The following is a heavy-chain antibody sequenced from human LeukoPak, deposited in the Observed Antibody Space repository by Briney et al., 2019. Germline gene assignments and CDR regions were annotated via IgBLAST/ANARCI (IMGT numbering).Heavy chain of an antibody. J-gene: IGHJ4*02. CDR1: GFTFSSYS. V-gene: IGHV3-21*01. D-gene: IGHD1-7*01. Sequence: GSLRFSCAAFGFTFSSYSMNWVRQAPGKGLEWVSSISSSSTYIYYAGSVKGRFTFSRDNAKNSLYLQMNSLRAEDTAVYYCARDRTTGTTFDYWGQGTLVTVSS. CDR2: ISSSSTYI. CDR3: ARDRTTGTTFDY.